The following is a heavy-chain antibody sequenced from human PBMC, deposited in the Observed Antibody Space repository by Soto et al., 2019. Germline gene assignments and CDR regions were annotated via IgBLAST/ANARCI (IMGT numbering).Heavy chain of an antibody. CDR1: GFTFSCYA. J-gene: IGHJ4*02. Sequence: GGSLRLSCAASGFTFSCYAMSWVRQAPGKGLEWVSTISGSGGSTYYADSVTGRFTISRDKSKNTVYLQMDSLRAEDTAVYYCAKLSSGFYNYFDYWGQGTLVTVSS. CDR3: AKLSSGFYNYFDY. V-gene: IGHV3-23*01. D-gene: IGHD6-19*01. CDR2: ISGSGGST.